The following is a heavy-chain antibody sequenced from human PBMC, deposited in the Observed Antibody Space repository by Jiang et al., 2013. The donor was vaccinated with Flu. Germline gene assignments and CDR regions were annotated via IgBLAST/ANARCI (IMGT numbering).Heavy chain of an antibody. J-gene: IGHJ4*02. D-gene: IGHD5-24*01. CDR2: INPDGSKT. Sequence: LVESGGGLVQPGGSLRLSCAVSGFTFSDYWMHWVRQAPGKGLVWVSRINPDGSKTNHADSVKGRFTISRDNAKNTLYLQMNSLRAEDTAVYYCARGGLEMADYWGQGTLVTVSS. CDR3: ARGGLEMADY. V-gene: IGHV3-74*02. CDR1: GFTFSDYW.